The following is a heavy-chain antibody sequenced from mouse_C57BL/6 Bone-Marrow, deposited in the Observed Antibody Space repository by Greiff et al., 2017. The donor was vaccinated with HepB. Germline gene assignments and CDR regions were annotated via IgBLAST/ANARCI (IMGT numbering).Heavy chain of an antibody. J-gene: IGHJ4*01. CDR1: GFSLTSYG. V-gene: IGHV2-6*01. Sequence: VKLVESGPGLVAPSQSLSITCTVSGFSLTSYGVDWVRQSPGKGLEWLGVIWGVGSTNYNSALKSRLSISKDNSKSQVFLKMNSLQTDDTAMYYCARGDGNSPYAMDYWGQGTSVTVSS. D-gene: IGHD2-1*01. CDR3: ARGDGNSPYAMDY. CDR2: IWGVGST.